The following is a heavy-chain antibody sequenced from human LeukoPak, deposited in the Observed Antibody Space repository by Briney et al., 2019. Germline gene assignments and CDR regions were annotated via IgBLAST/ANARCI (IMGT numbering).Heavy chain of an antibody. Sequence: TGGSLRLSCAASGFTFSSYAMHWVRQAPGKGLEWVAVISYDGSNKYYADSVKGRFTISRDNSKNTLYLQMNSLRAEDTAVYYCAREGGYGRLRTAFDIWGQGTMVTVSS. CDR1: GFTFSSYA. J-gene: IGHJ3*02. V-gene: IGHV3-30*04. CDR3: AREGGYGRLRTAFDI. CDR2: ISYDGSNK. D-gene: IGHD5-12*01.